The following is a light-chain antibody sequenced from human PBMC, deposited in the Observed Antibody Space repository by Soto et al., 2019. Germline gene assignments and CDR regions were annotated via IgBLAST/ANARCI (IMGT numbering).Light chain of an antibody. CDR2: EGS. J-gene: IGLJ1*01. CDR3: CSYAGSSTSYV. Sequence: QSVLTQPASVSGSPGQSITISGTGTSSDVGSYNLVSWYQQHPGKAPKLMIYEGSKRPSGVSNRFSGSKSGNTASLTISGLQAEDEADYYCCSYAGSSTSYVFGTGNKLTVL. CDR1: SSDVGSYNL. V-gene: IGLV2-23*01.